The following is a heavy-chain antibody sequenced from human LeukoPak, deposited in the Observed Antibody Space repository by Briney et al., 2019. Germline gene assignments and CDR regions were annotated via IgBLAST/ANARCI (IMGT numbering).Heavy chain of an antibody. CDR1: GFTFSSYG. CDR2: IRYDGSNK. CDR3: ARPQHGDLYAFDV. J-gene: IGHJ3*01. Sequence: PGGSLRLSCAASGFTFSSYGMHWVRQAPGRGLEWVAFIRYDGSNKCYADSVKGRFTISRDNSKNTLYLQMNSLRAEDTAVYYCARPQHGDLYAFDVWGQGTMVTVSS. D-gene: IGHD4-17*01. V-gene: IGHV3-30*02.